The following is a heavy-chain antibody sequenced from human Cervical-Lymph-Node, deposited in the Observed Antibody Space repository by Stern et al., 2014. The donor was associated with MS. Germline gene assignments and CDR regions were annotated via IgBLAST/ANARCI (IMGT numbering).Heavy chain of an antibody. CDR3: ARDIYCSGGTCYFEFFDY. D-gene: IGHD2-15*01. Sequence: VQLVQSGAEVKKPGASVKVSCRASGYTFTSYGISWVRQAPGQGLEWMGWIRPFNGNTNYAQKFQGRVTMTPDTSTSTAYMELRSLISDDTAVYYCARDIYCSGGTCYFEFFDYWGQGTLVAVS. CDR1: GYTFTSYG. J-gene: IGHJ4*02. CDR2: IRPFNGNT. V-gene: IGHV1-18*01.